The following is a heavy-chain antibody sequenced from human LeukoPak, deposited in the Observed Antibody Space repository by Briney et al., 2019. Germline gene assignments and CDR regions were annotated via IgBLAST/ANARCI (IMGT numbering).Heavy chain of an antibody. Sequence: GGSLRLSCAASGFTFSTYWMAWFRQAPGNGLEWVALIKQDGSENHYVDSVKGRFTISRDNAKNSLYLQMNTLGPEDTAVYYCAGGAGWIFRIWGQGTMLTVSS. D-gene: IGHD3-3*01. CDR1: GFTFSTYW. V-gene: IGHV3-7*01. J-gene: IGHJ3*02. CDR2: IKQDGSEN. CDR3: AGGAGWIFRI.